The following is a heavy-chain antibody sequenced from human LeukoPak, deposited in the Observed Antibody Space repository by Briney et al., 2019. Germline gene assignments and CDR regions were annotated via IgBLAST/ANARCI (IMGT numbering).Heavy chain of an antibody. V-gene: IGHV4-34*01. J-gene: IGHJ5*02. CDR2: INDNGCT. CDR3: AKHLRRRFFSRTLGFDP. Sequence: SETLSLTCAVYGGSFSGHYWSWIRQAPEKGLEWIGEINDNGCTHTNLSLESRVTISLDTSRNQFSLKVNSVTAADTAVYYCAKHLRRRFFSRTLGFDPWGQGTLVTVSS. CDR1: GGSFSGHY. D-gene: IGHD3-3*01.